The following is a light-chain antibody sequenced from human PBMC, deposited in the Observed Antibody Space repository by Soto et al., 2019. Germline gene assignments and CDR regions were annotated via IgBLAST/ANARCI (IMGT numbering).Light chain of an antibody. J-gene: IGKJ2*01. CDR2: FSS. V-gene: IGKV1-5*01. Sequence: DIQMTQSPSLLSASVGDRVTISCRASQSVRSWLAWYQQKPGKAPKLLIYFSSKLESGVPSRFSGSGSETEYTLTIDSLQPEDFATYDCQQYNSHSLYSFGQGTKLEIK. CDR1: QSVRSW. CDR3: QQYNSHSLYS.